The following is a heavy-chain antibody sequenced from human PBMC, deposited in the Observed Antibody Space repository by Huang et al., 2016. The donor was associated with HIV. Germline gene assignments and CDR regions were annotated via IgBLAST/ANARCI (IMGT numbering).Heavy chain of an antibody. J-gene: IGHJ4*02. Sequence: QVQLVQSGSELRKPGASVKVSCQASGYTFTRYAMNWVRQAPGQGLEGMGWKNNNTGNTTYAQAFTGRFVLSWDTSVSTAYLQISSLEAEDTAVYYCARDYYDSRGYDIHAVVDYWGQGTLVTVSS. CDR1: GYTFTRYA. CDR2: KNNNTGNT. D-gene: IGHD3-22*01. V-gene: IGHV7-4-1*02. CDR3: ARDYYDSRGYDIHAVVDY.